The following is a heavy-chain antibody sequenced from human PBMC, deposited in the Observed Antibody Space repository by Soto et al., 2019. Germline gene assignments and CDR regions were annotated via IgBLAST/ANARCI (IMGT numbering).Heavy chain of an antibody. CDR3: AKDGPYASSTYYFDY. CDR1: GFTFSNYA. Sequence: GGSLRLSCAASGFTFSNYAVTWVRQAPGKGLEWVSTISGSGGSTYYADSVKGRFTISRDNSKNTLYLQMNSLRAEDTAVYYCAKDGPYASSTYYFDYWGQGTLVTVSS. CDR2: ISGSGGST. J-gene: IGHJ4*02. D-gene: IGHD3-22*01. V-gene: IGHV3-23*01.